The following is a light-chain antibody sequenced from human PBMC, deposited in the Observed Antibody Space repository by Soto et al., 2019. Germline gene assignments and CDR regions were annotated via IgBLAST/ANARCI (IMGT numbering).Light chain of an antibody. V-gene: IGKV2-30*01. CDR3: VQGTHWPWT. Sequence: DVVMTQSPLSLSVTLGQPASISCRSSQGLVYSDGNTFLNWFHQRPGQSPRRLICQVSNRDSGVPDRFGGSGAGSDYTLTISRVEAEDVGIYCCVQGTHWPWTCGQGTKVEIK. J-gene: IGKJ1*01. CDR1: QGLVYSDGNTF. CDR2: QVS.